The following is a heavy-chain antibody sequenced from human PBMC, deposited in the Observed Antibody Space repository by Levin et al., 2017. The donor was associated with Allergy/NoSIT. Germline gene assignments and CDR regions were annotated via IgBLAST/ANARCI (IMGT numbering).Heavy chain of an antibody. Sequence: LSLTCAASGFTFSSYSMNWVRQAPGKGLEWVSSISSSSSYIYYADSVKGRFTISRDNAKNSLYLQMNSLRAEDTAVYYCARIAVAVDWGQGTLVTVSS. V-gene: IGHV3-21*01. CDR1: GFTFSSYS. CDR2: ISSSSSYI. J-gene: IGHJ4*02. CDR3: ARIAVAVD. D-gene: IGHD6-19*01.